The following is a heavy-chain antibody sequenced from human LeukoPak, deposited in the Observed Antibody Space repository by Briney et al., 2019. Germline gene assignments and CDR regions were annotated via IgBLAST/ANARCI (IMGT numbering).Heavy chain of an antibody. Sequence: SETLSLTCPVSGYSIRSGYYWGWIRQPPGKGLEWIGSIYHSGSTYYNPSPKSRVIISVDTSKNQFSLKLSSVTAADTAVYYCARLTYYYDSSGYSVEGYYFDYWGQGTLVTVSS. CDR2: IYHSGST. CDR1: GYSIRSGYY. D-gene: IGHD3-22*01. V-gene: IGHV4-38-2*01. CDR3: ARLTYYYDSSGYSVEGYYFDY. J-gene: IGHJ4*02.